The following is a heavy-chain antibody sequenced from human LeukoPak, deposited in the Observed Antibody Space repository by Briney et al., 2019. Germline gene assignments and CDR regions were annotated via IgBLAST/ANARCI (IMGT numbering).Heavy chain of an antibody. V-gene: IGHV4-61*01. D-gene: IGHD3-16*01. J-gene: IGHJ4*02. CDR3: ARDLGVPLSCFDY. Sequence: PSETLSLTCTVSGGSVSSGSYYWSWIRQPPGKGLEWIGYIYYSGSTNYNPSLKSRVTISGDTSKNQFSLKLSSVTAADTAVYYCARDLGVPLSCFDYWGQGTLVTVSS. CDR1: GGSVSSGSYY. CDR2: IYYSGST.